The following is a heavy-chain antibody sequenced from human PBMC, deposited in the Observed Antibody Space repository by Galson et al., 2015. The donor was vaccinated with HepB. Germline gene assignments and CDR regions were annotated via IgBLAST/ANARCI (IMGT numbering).Heavy chain of an antibody. D-gene: IGHD3-10*01. V-gene: IGHV3-49*04. Sequence: SLRLSCAASGFTFGDYAMSWVRQAPGKGLEWVGFIRSKAYGGTTEYAASVEGRFTISRDASKSIAYLQMNSLKTEDTAVYYCTRDLGRVDDYGDYWGQGTLVTVSS. CDR2: IRSKAYGGTT. J-gene: IGHJ4*02. CDR3: TRDLGRVDDYGDY. CDR1: GFTFGDYA.